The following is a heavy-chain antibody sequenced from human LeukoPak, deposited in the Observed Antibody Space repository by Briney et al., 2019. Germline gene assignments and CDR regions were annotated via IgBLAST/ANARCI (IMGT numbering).Heavy chain of an antibody. D-gene: IGHD3-10*01. J-gene: IGHJ4*02. V-gene: IGHV6-1*01. Sequence: QTLSLTYAISGDSVSRNSAAWNWIRQSPSRGLEWLGKTYYRSKWYNDYAVSVKSRITINPDTSKNQFSLKLNSVTPAATAVYYCARDRENSESLDYWGQGTLVTVSS. CDR3: ARDRENSESLDY. CDR2: TYYRSKWYN. CDR1: GDSVSRNSAA.